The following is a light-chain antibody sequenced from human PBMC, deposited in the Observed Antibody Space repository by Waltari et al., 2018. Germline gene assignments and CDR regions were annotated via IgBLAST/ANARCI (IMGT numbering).Light chain of an antibody. CDR1: GSDVGGYNY. J-gene: IGLJ2*01. CDR2: DVT. Sequence: QSALAQPASVSGSPGQSITISCTGTGSDVGGYNYVSWYQQHPDKAPRLIIYDVTNRPSVVSNRFSGSKSGNTASLTISGLQAADEADYYCSSYATSNILLFGGGTKLTVL. V-gene: IGLV2-14*03. CDR3: SSYATSNILL.